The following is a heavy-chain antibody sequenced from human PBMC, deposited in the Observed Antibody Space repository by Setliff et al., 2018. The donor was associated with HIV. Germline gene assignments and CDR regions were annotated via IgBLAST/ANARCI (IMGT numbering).Heavy chain of an antibody. D-gene: IGHD1-1*01. CDR1: GYTFTGHY. CDR3: ARKSLTGTIDS. CDR2: SNPNSGAT. J-gene: IGHJ4*02. Sequence: ASVKVSCKASGYTFTGHYIHWVRQAPGQGLEWMGWSNPNSGATHYAQKFQGRVTMTRDTSISTAYMELSRLSSDDTAVYYCARKSLTGTIDSWGQGTLVTVSS. V-gene: IGHV1-2*02.